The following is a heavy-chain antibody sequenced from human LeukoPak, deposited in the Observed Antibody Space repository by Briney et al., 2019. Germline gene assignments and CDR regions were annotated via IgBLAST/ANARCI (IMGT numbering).Heavy chain of an antibody. V-gene: IGHV3-66*01. CDR3: ARKTDHRAGGDY. CDR1: GFTVSYNY. CDR2: IYSVGTT. Sequence: GGSLRLSCAASGFTVSYNYMSWVRQAPGKGLEGVSLIYSVGTTAYADSVKGRFTVSRDNSKNTLYLQMNSLRAEDTAIYYCARKTDHRAGGDYWGQGTLVTVSS. J-gene: IGHJ4*02. D-gene: IGHD3-16*01.